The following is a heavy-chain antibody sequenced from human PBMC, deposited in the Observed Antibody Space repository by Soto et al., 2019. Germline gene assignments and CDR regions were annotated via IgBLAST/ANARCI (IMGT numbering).Heavy chain of an antibody. CDR3: AKPPDPARYYNAMDV. J-gene: IGHJ6*02. Sequence: GGSLRLSCAASEFNFSTYGMHWVRQAPGKGLEWVAVISYDGTNKYYADSVKGRFTISRENSKNTLYLQMNSLRAEDTAVYYCAKPPDPARYYNAMDVWGQGTTVTVSS. CDR2: ISYDGTNK. V-gene: IGHV3-30*18. CDR1: EFNFSTYG.